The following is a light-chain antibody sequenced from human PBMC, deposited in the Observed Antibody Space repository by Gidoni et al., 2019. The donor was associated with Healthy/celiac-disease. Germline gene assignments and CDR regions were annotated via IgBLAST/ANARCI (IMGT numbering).Light chain of an antibody. CDR3: QQYNSYSVT. J-gene: IGKJ1*01. CDR1: QSISSW. CDR2: KAS. V-gene: IGKV1-5*03. Sequence: DIQMTQPPSTLSASVGERVTITCRASQSISSWLAWYQQKPGKAPKLLIYKASSLESGVPSRFSGSGSGTEFTLTISSLQPDDFATYYCQQYNSYSVTFGQGTKVEIK.